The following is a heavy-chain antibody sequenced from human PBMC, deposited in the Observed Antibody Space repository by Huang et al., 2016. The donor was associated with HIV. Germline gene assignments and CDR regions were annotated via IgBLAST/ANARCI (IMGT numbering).Heavy chain of an antibody. CDR1: GFAFSSFS. Sequence: QVQLVESGGGVVQPGMSLRLSCAASGFAFSSFSLHWVRQAPGKGLEWVAFFSYDGNNKYYADAVKGRFSVSRDSSTSSLYLQMNSLTTDDTALYYCARVSAFEQYFDHWGLGAQVTVS. D-gene: IGHD6-13*01. V-gene: IGHV3-30-3*01. CDR2: FSYDGNNK. CDR3: ARVSAFEQYFDH. J-gene: IGHJ4*02.